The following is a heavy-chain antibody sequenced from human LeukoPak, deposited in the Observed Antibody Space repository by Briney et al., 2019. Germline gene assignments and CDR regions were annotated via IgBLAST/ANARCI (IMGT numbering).Heavy chain of an antibody. J-gene: IGHJ4*02. V-gene: IGHV3-23*01. CDR2: IKGGGGDP. D-gene: IGHD2-21*02. Sequence: PGGSLRLSCAASGFTFSSYAMGWVRQAPGKGLEWASSIKGGGGDPFYADSVRGRFTISRDNSKNTLYLQLNSLRAEDTAVYFCAKGGHDFNPFYCWGQGALVTVSS. CDR1: GFTFSSYA. CDR3: AKGGHDFNPFYC.